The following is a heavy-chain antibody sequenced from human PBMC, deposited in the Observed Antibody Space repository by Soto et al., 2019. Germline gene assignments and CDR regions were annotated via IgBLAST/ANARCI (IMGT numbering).Heavy chain of an antibody. V-gene: IGHV4-31*03. Sequence: QVQLQESGPGLVKPSQTLSLTCNVSGTSIRSGGFYWSWIRQHPVKGLEWIGYIFYSVTTYYNPSLKSRVIISLEASKNQFSLSLSAVTAADTAVYYCATYDNGGTYADCWGQGTLVTISS. J-gene: IGHJ4*02. CDR2: IFYSVTT. CDR3: ATYDNGGTYADC. D-gene: IGHD1-26*01. CDR1: GTSIRSGGFY.